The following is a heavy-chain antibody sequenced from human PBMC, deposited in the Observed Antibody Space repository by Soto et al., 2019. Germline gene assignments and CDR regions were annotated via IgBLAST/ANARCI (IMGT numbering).Heavy chain of an antibody. V-gene: IGHV3-23*04. D-gene: IGHD3-3*01. Sequence: EVQLVESGGGLVQPGGSLRLSCAASGFIFRNHVLNWVRQAPGKGLEWVSAIDNSGDGSFYADSVKGRFIISRDNSNDTVFLHMNNLRLEDTAFYYCAKIPFRGMIFGAGSWGQGTLVTVSS. CDR3: AKIPFRGMIFGAGS. CDR2: IDNSGDGS. CDR1: GFIFRNHV. J-gene: IGHJ5*02.